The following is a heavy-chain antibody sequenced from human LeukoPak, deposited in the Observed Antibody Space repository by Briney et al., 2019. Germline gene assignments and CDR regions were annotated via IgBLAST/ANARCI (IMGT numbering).Heavy chain of an antibody. CDR3: AKRLHCSTTSCYGFDL. D-gene: IGHD2-2*01. V-gene: IGHV3-30-3*02. Sequence: GGSLRLSCAASGFTFSSYAMHWVRQAPGKGLEWVAVISYDGSNKYYADSVKVRFTISRDNSKNTLYLQMNSLRDEDTAVYHCAKRLHCSTTSCYGFDLWGQGTLVTVSS. CDR2: ISYDGSNK. J-gene: IGHJ5*02. CDR1: GFTFSSYA.